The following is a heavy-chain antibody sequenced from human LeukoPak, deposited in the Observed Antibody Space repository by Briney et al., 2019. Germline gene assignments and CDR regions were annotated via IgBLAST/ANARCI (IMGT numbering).Heavy chain of an antibody. D-gene: IGHD3-22*01. CDR2: ISSSSSYI. CDR3: AREKNHYYDSSGYFDY. J-gene: IGHJ4*02. V-gene: IGHV3-21*01. Sequence: GGSLRLSCAASGFTFSSYGMNWVRQAPGKGLEWVSSISSSSSYIYYADSVKGRFTISRDNAKNSLYLQMNSLRAEDTAVYYCAREKNHYYDSSGYFDYWGQGTLVTVSS. CDR1: GFTFSSYG.